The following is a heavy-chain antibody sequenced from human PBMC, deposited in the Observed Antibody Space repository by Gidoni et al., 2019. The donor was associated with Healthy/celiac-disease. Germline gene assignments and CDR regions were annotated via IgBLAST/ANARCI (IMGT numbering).Heavy chain of an antibody. D-gene: IGHD3-22*01. J-gene: IGHJ2*01. CDR2: IYPGDADT. CDR1: GYSFTSSW. CDR3: ARRTYYYDSSGYLTYWYFDL. V-gene: IGHV5-51*01. Sequence: VQLVQSGAEVKTPGESLKISCTGSGYSFTSSWIGWVRQMPGKGLEWMGIIYPGDADTRYSPSFQGQVTISADKSISTAYLQWSSLKASDTAMYYCARRTYYYDSSGYLTYWYFDLWGRGTLVTVSS.